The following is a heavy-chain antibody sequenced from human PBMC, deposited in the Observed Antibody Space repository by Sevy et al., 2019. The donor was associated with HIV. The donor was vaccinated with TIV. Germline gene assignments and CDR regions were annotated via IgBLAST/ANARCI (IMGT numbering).Heavy chain of an antibody. J-gene: IGHJ4*02. CDR1: GFSFSSYW. V-gene: IGHV3-74*01. CDR2: IKSDGSST. D-gene: IGHD3-16*01. CDR3: ARDGVFFDH. Sequence: GESLKISCAASGFSFSSYWMHWVRQVPGKGLVWVSHIKSDGSSTSYADSVKGRFTISRDNAKNTLYLQMNSLRVEDTAVYYCARDGVFFDHWGQGTLVTVSS.